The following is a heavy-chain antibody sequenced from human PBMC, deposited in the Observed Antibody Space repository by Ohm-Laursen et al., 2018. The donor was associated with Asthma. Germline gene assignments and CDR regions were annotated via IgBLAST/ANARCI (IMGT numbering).Heavy chain of an antibody. CDR2: ISSNGGST. V-gene: IGHV3-64*04. Sequence: GSLRLSCSASGFTFSSYAMHWVRQAPGKGLEYVLAISSNGGSTYYADSVKGRFTISRDNSKNTLYLQMNSLRAEDTAVYYCAKAVTTMVRGVIASTKYYFDYWGQGTPVTVSS. J-gene: IGHJ4*02. CDR1: GFTFSSYA. D-gene: IGHD3-10*01. CDR3: AKAVTTMVRGVIASTKYYFDY.